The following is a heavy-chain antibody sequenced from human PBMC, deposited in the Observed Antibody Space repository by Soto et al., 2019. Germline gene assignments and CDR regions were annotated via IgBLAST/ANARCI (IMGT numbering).Heavy chain of an antibody. CDR3: ARVNSEDRAFDI. D-gene: IGHD1-20*01. Sequence: SVKVSCKASGYTFTSYAMHWVRQAPGQRLEWMGWINAGNGNTKYSQKFQGRVTITRDTSASTAYMELSSLRSEDTAVYYCARVNSEDRAFDIWGQGTMVTVSS. V-gene: IGHV1-3*01. CDR1: GYTFTSYA. J-gene: IGHJ3*02. CDR2: INAGNGNT.